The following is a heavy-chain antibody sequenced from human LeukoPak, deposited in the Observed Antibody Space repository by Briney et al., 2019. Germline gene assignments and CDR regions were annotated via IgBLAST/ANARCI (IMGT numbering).Heavy chain of an antibody. D-gene: IGHD5-18*01. V-gene: IGHV3-7*03. J-gene: IGHJ4*02. CDR3: AREVQLWLNPLDY. Sequence: GSLRLSCAASGFTFSSYWMSWVRQAPGKGLEWVANIKQDGGEKYYVDSVMGRFTISRDNAKNSLYLQMNSLRAEDTAVYYCAREVQLWLNPLDYWGQGTLVTVSS. CDR1: GFTFSSYW. CDR2: IKQDGGEK.